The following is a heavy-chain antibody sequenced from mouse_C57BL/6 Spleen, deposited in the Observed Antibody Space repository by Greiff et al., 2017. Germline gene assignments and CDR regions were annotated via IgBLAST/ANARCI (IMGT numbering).Heavy chain of an antibody. V-gene: IGHV1-15*01. Sequence: QVQLQQSGAELVRPGASVTLSCKASGYTFTDYEMHWVKQTPVHGLEWIGAIDPATGGTAYNQKFKGKAILTADKSSSTAYMELRSLTSEDSAVYYGTRDDHYGRSYDAIGYWGQGTAVTVSA. J-gene: IGHJ4*01. CDR3: TRDDHYGRSYDAIGY. CDR2: IDPATGGT. D-gene: IGHD1-1*01. CDR1: GYTFTDYE.